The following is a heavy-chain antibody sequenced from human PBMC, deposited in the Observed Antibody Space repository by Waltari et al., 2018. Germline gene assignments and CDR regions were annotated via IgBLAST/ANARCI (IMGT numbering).Heavy chain of an antibody. CDR2: ISSTGSYT. Sequence: EVQLVESGGGLVKPGGSLRLSCAASGLTFSSYSMNWVRQAPGKGLDWVSSISSTGSYTHYADSVKGRFSISRDNAKNSLYLQMNSLRAEDTAVYYCARGGWGFYLDDWGQGTLVT. CDR3: ARGGWGFYLDD. V-gene: IGHV3-21*01. D-gene: IGHD7-27*01. J-gene: IGHJ4*02. CDR1: GLTFSSYS.